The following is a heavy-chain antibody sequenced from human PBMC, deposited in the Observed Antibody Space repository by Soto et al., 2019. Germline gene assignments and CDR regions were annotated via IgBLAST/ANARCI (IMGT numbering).Heavy chain of an antibody. CDR3: ASKGRAVLRYFPDY. D-gene: IGHD3-9*01. J-gene: IGHJ4*02. CDR1: GFTFSSYA. CDR2: ISGSGGST. V-gene: IGHV3-23*01. Sequence: QPGGSLRLSCAASGFTFSSYAMSWVRQAPGKGLEWVSAISGSGGSTYYADSVKGRFTISRDNSKNTLYLQMNSLRAEDTAVYYCASKGRAVLRYFPDYWGQGTLVTVSS.